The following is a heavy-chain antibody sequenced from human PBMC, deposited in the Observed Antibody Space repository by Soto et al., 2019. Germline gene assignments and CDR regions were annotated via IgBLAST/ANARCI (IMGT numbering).Heavy chain of an antibody. CDR1: GLTLQDYA. CDR3: GKDISPSGMDV. CDR2: IYYNSDRI. V-gene: IGHV3-9*01. Sequence: EVQLVESGRGLVQPGGSLRLSCAGSGLTLQDYAMHWVRQAPGKGLEWVSGIYYNSDRIDYADSVKGRFTISRDNARDSLYLQMNSLRTEDTAFYYCGKDISPSGMDVWGRGIMVTVSS. J-gene: IGHJ6*04.